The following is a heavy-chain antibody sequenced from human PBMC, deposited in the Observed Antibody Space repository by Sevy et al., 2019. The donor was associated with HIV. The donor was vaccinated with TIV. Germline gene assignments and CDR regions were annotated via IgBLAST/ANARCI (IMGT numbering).Heavy chain of an antibody. CDR2: TSVYNGNT. J-gene: IGHJ4*02. CDR3: ARDTPLGFGELSLDY. D-gene: IGHD3-10*01. V-gene: IGHV1-18*04. Sequence: ASVKVSCKASGYTFTSYGISWVRQAPGQGLEWLGWTSVYNGNTKYAQGLQVRVTMTTETSTTTAYMELRSLRSDDTAVYYCARDTPLGFGELSLDYWGQGTLVTVSS. CDR1: GYTFTSYG.